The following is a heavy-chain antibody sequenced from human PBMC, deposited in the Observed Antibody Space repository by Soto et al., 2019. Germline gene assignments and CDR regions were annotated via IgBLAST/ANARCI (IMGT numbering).Heavy chain of an antibody. CDR3: ARAPRYDSSGYNRY. CDR2: IWYDGSNK. D-gene: IGHD3-22*01. CDR1: GFTFSSYG. J-gene: IGHJ4*02. Sequence: LRLSCAASGFTFSSYGMHWVRQAPGKGLEWVAVIWYDGSNKHYADSVKGRFTISRDNSKNTLYLQMNSLRAEDTAVYYCARAPRYDSSGYNRYWGQGTLVTVSS. V-gene: IGHV3-33*01.